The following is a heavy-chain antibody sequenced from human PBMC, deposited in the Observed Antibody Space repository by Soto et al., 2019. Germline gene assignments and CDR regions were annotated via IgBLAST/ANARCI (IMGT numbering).Heavy chain of an antibody. Sequence: SETLSLTCAVYGGSFSGYYWSWIRQPPGKGLEWIGEINHSGSTNYNPSLKSRVTISVDTSKNQFSLKLSSVTAADTAAYYCARGSYGAYSFDIWGQGTMVTVSS. CDR1: GGSFSGYY. J-gene: IGHJ3*02. CDR3: ARGSYGAYSFDI. D-gene: IGHD4-17*01. CDR2: INHSGST. V-gene: IGHV4-34*01.